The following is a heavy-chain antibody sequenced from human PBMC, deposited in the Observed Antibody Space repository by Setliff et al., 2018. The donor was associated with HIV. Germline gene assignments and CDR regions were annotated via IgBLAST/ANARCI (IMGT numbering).Heavy chain of an antibody. CDR3: AKCSGRFGVVTWFDS. V-gene: IGHV4-34*01. CDR1: GGSFSDDY. D-gene: IGHD3-10*02. J-gene: IGHJ5*01. CDR2: IDHSGRS. Sequence: PSETLSLTCAVYGGSFSDDYWSWIRQPPGRGMEWIGEIDHSGRSNYNPSLKSRVLMAIDASKSQISLNLTSISAADTAVYYCAKCSGRFGVVTWFDSWGHGMLVTVS.